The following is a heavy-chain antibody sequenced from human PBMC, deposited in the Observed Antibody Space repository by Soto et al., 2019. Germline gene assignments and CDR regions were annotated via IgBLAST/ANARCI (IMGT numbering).Heavy chain of an antibody. Sequence: QVQLVQSGAEVKKPGASVKVSCKASGYTFTSYAMHWVRQAPGQRLEWMGWINAGNGNTKYSQTFQGRVTITRDTSASTAYMELSSLRSEDTAVYYCARDPTPGIAVAGTPFDYWGQGTLVTVSS. J-gene: IGHJ4*02. CDR1: GYTFTSYA. D-gene: IGHD6-19*01. CDR3: ARDPTPGIAVAGTPFDY. V-gene: IGHV1-3*01. CDR2: INAGNGNT.